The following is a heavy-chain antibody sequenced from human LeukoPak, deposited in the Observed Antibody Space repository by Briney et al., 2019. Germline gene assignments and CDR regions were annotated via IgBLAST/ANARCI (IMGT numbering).Heavy chain of an antibody. D-gene: IGHD1-26*01. V-gene: IGHV1-46*01. J-gene: IGHJ4*02. CDR3: ARDQYETELDY. CDR2: INPSGGST. CDR1: GYTFTSYY. Sequence: ASVTVSCAASGYTFTSYYMHWVRQAPGQGLEWMGIINPSGGSTSYAQKFQGRVTMTRDTSTSTVYMELSSLRSEDTAVYYCARDQYETELDYWGQGTLVTVSS.